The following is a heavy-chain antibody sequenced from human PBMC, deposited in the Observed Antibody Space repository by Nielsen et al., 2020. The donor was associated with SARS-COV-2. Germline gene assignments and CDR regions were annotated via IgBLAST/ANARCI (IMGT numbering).Heavy chain of an antibody. CDR2: ISSGGDTI. D-gene: IGHD5-12*01. CDR1: GFTFSGYE. J-gene: IGHJ6*02. Sequence: GGSLRLSCVASGFTFSGYEMNWVRQAPGKGLEWISYISSGGDTIYYADSVKGRFTISRDNAESTLYLQLNSLRDEDTAVYYCAREGGYAYYYNYGMDVWGQGTTVTVSS. V-gene: IGHV3-48*03. CDR3: AREGGYAYYYNYGMDV.